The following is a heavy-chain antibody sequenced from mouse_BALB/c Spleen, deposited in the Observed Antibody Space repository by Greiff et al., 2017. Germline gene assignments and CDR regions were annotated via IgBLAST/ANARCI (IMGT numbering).Heavy chain of an antibody. D-gene: IGHD2-2*01. CDR3: ARYGYDAGYAMDY. J-gene: IGHJ4*01. Sequence: EVKVVESGPSLVKPSQTLSLTCSVTGDSITSGYWNWIRKFPGNKLEYMGYISYSGSTYYNPSLKSRISITRDTSKNQYYLQLNSVTTEDTATYYCARYGYDAGYAMDYWGQGTSVTVSS. CDR2: ISYSGST. V-gene: IGHV3-8*02. CDR1: GDSITSGY.